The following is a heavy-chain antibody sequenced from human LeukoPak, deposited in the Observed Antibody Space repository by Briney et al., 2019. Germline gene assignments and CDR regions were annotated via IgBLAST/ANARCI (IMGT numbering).Heavy chain of an antibody. V-gene: IGHV4-39*07. CDR3: ARGKRTYYYDSSGPPYFDY. CDR1: GGSISSSSYY. CDR2: IYCSGST. J-gene: IGHJ4*02. Sequence: SETLSLTCSVSGGSISSSSYYWGWIRQPPGKGLEWIGSIYCSGSTYYNPSLKSRVTISVDTSKNQFSLKLSSVTAADTAVYYCARGKRTYYYDSSGPPYFDYWGQGTLVTVSS. D-gene: IGHD3-22*01.